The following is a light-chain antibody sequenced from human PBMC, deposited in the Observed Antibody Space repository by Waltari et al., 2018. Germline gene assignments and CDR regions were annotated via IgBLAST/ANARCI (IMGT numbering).Light chain of an antibody. CDR2: GTS. CDR1: QSVRHNY. Sequence: IVLKQSPGTLSLSPGERATHSCRASQSVRHNYRARYQQTPGQSPRLFICGTSRRATGIPDRFSGGGSGTDVTLTISRLEPEDCAVYYCQQYGSSRTFGQGTKVEIK. J-gene: IGKJ1*01. V-gene: IGKV3-20*01. CDR3: QQYGSSRT.